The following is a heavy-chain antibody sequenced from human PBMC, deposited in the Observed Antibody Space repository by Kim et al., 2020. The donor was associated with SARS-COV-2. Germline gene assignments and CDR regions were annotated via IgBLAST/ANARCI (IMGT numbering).Heavy chain of an antibody. V-gene: IGHV3-66*01. D-gene: IGHD1-26*01. CDR3: ARTYYTSGSYLDY. J-gene: IGHJ4*02. Sequence: YADAVKGRFTISRDNSKNTLYLQMNSLRAEDTAVYYCARTYYTSGSYLDYWGQGTLVTVSS.